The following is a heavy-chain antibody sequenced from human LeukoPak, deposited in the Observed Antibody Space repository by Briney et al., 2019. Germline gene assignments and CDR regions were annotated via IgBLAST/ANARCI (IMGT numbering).Heavy chain of an antibody. J-gene: IGHJ6*04. D-gene: IGHD3-10*02. CDR2: IRSSGSTI. CDR1: GFTFSSYE. Sequence: PGGSLRLSSAASGFTFSSYEMNWVRHAPRKGLEWVSYIRSSGSTIYCADSVKGRFTPSRDNAKNSLYLQMNSLRAEDTAVYYCAELGITMIGGVWGKGTTVTISS. CDR3: AELGITMIGGV. V-gene: IGHV3-48*03.